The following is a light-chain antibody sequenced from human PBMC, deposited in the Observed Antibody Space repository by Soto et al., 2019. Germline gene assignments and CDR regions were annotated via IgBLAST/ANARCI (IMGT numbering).Light chain of an antibody. J-gene: IGKJ5*01. CDR2: DAS. CDR3: QQYGFSPIR. CDR1: XTITNDY. V-gene: IGKV3-20*01. Sequence: EVVLTPSTGTLSFSPGESVXLSXRASXTITNDYLAWYQQKDGQAPRLLIYDASTRATGVPDRFSGSGSGPEYTLTITRLEPEDFAVYSCQQYGFSPIRFGQGTRLEI.